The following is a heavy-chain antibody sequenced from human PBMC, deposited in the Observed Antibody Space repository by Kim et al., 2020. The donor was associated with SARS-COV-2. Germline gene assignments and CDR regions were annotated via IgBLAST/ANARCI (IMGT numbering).Heavy chain of an antibody. J-gene: IGHJ6*02. V-gene: IGHV4-34*01. CDR1: GGSFSAFH. Sequence: SETLSLTCAVYGGSFSAFHWSWIRQPPGKGLEWIGEIDHAGSTNYNPSLKSRVTISVDTSKNHISLRLHSVTAADTAVYYCARSQPGAYYYYAMDVWGQG. D-gene: IGHD3-10*01. CDR3: ARSQPGAYYYYAMDV. CDR2: IDHAGST.